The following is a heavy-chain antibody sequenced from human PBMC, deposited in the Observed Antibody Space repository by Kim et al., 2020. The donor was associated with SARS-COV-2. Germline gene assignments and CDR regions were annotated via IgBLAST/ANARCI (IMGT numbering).Heavy chain of an antibody. CDR1: GYTFTSYG. CDR2: ISAYNGNT. Sequence: ASVKVSCKASGYTFTSYGISWVRQAPGQGLEWMGWISAYNGNTNYAQKLQGRVTMTTDTSTSTAYMELRSLRSDDTAVYYCARDQWSPHYGDYLFFWFDPWGQGTLVTVSS. V-gene: IGHV1-18*01. CDR3: ARDQWSPHYGDYLFFWFDP. D-gene: IGHD4-17*01. J-gene: IGHJ5*02.